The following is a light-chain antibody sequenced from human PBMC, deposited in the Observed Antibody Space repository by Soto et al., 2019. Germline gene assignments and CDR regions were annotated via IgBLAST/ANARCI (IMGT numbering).Light chain of an antibody. CDR1: QSLVASDGNMY. Sequence: IVMTQTPLSFRVTPGHPASISCRSSQSLVASDGNMYLNWLHQRPGQPPRLLIYKASERFSGVPDRFSGSGTGTDFTLHISRVEPEDVGIYFCMQATRLRTFGQGTRLEI. CDR2: KAS. CDR3: MQATRLRT. J-gene: IGKJ5*01. V-gene: IGKV2-24*01.